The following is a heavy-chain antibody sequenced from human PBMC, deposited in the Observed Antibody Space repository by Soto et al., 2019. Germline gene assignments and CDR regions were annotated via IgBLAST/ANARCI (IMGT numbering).Heavy chain of an antibody. CDR3: ARGVNWNDDWFDP. D-gene: IGHD1-1*01. Sequence: GASVKVSCKASGYTFTSYDISWVRQATGQGLEWMGWMNPNSGNTGYAQKFQGRVTMTRNTSISTAYMELSSLRSEDTAVYYCARGVNWNDDWFDPWGQGTLVTVSS. CDR1: GYTFTSYD. J-gene: IGHJ5*02. CDR2: MNPNSGNT. V-gene: IGHV1-8*01.